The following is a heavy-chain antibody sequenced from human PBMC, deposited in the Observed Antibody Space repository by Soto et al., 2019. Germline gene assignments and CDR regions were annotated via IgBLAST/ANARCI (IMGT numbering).Heavy chain of an antibody. CDR3: ASAGYCSGGSCPLMDV. J-gene: IGHJ6*02. CDR1: GYTLTELS. V-gene: IGHV1-24*01. Sequence: ASVKVSCKVSGYTLTELSMHWVRQAPGKGLEWMGGFDPEDGGTNYAQKFQGWVTMTRDTSISTAYMELSRLRSDDTAVYYCASAGYCSGGSCPLMDVWGQGTTVTVSS. D-gene: IGHD2-15*01. CDR2: FDPEDGGT.